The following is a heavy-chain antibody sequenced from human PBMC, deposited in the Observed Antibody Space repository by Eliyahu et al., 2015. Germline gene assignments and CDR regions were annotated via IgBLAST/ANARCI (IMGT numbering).Heavy chain of an antibody. CDR2: TTNKLTGYIT. V-gene: IGHV3-72*01. Sequence: EVQLVESGGGLVQPGGSLRLXCAVSGFTLSDHXMDWVRQAPGKGLGWVGRTTNKLTGYITQYAASVRGRFIISRDDSKNSLYLQMNSLKTEDTAIYYCATWMSGVKTYWGQGTLVTVSS. J-gene: IGHJ4*02. CDR1: GFTLSDHX. D-gene: IGHD2-2*03. CDR3: ATWMSGVKTY.